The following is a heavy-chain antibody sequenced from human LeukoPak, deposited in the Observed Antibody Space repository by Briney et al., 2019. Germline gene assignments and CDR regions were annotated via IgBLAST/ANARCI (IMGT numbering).Heavy chain of an antibody. J-gene: IGHJ4*02. Sequence: GGSLRLSCAASGFTFSSYSMSWVRQDPGKGLEWVSTISGSAGSTYSADSVKGRFTISRDNSKNTLYLQMKSLRVDDTAVYYCAKQESDWGQGTLVIVSS. CDR2: ISGSAGST. V-gene: IGHV3-23*01. CDR1: GFTFSSYS. CDR3: AKQESD.